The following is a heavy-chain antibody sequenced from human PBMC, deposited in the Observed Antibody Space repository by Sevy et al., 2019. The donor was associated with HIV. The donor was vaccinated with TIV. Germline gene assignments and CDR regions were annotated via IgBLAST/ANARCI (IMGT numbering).Heavy chain of an antibody. CDR2: IWYDGSNK. CDR3: ARGGDFNDRSAKRDFDY. D-gene: IGHD3-22*01. J-gene: IGHJ4*02. V-gene: IGHV3-33*01. Sequence: GGSLRLSCAASGFTFSNYGMHWVRQAPGKGLEWVAVIWYDGSNKYYADSVKGRFTISRDNSKNTLYRQMNSLRVEDTAVYFCARGGDFNDRSAKRDFDYWGQGTLVTVSS. CDR1: GFTFSNYG.